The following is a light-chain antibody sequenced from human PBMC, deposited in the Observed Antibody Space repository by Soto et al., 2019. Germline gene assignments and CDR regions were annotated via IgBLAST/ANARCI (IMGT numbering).Light chain of an antibody. J-gene: IGKJ2*01. Sequence: DIQMTQSPSSLSASVGDRVTITCRASQSISSYLNWYQQKPGKAPKLLIYAASSLQSGVPSGFSGSGSGTDFTVAISSLQPEEFVTYYCQESYSTPYTCGQGTKLEIK. CDR3: QESYSTPYT. CDR1: QSISSY. V-gene: IGKV1-39*01. CDR2: AAS.